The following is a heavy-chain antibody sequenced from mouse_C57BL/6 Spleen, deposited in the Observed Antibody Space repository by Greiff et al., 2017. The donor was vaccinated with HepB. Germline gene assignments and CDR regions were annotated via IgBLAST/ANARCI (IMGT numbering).Heavy chain of an antibody. CDR2: IWWYDDK. J-gene: IGHJ4*01. V-gene: IGHV8-8*01. Sequence: QVTLKESGPGILQPSQTLSLTCSFSGFSLSTFGMGVGWIRQPSGKGLEWLAHIWWYDDKYYNPALKSRLTISKDTSKNQVFLKIANVDTADTATYYCARIYRPRYGNYHFYAMDYWGQGTSVTVSS. CDR3: ARIYRPRYGNYHFYAMDY. CDR1: GFSLSTFGMG. D-gene: IGHD2-1*01.